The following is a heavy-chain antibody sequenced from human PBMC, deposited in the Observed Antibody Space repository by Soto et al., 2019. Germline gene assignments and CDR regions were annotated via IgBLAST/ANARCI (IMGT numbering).Heavy chain of an antibody. V-gene: IGHV1-18*01. D-gene: IGHD4-17*01. CDR2: INPYNGNT. J-gene: IGHJ4*02. CDR1: GYTFNTYG. Sequence: GASVKVSCKASGYTFNTYGITWVRQAPGQGLERMGWINPYNGNTKFAQKLQYRVTMTTATSTSTAYMELASLRSDDTAVYYCARGCIAVTTHLCYWGQGTLVTVSS. CDR3: ARGCIAVTTHLCY.